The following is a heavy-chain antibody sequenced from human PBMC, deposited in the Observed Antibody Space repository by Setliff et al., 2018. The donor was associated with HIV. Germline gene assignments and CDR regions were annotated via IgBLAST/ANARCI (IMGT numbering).Heavy chain of an antibody. V-gene: IGHV4-4*07. J-gene: IGHJ1*01. CDR2: IYSSGST. Sequence: SETLSLTCTVSNVSFNSYYWSWIRHPAGRALEWIGRIYSSGSTNYNPSPKSRVKMSLDTSKNQFSLKLSSVTAAGTAVYFCARDPYCSGDGCFRYYQHWGRGTLVTVSS. CDR1: NVSFNSYY. D-gene: IGHD2-15*01. CDR3: ARDPYCSGDGCFRYYQH.